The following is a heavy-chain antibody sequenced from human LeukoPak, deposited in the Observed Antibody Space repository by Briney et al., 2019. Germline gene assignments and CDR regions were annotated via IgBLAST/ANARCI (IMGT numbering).Heavy chain of an antibody. CDR1: GYSISSGYY. CDR3: ARATTYGGNSHDAFDI. Sequence: SETLSLTCTVSGYSISSGYYWGWIRQPPGKGLEWIGSIYHSGSTYYNPSLKSRVTISVDTSKNQFSLKPSSVTAADTAVYFCARATTYGGNSHDAFDIWGQGTMVTVSS. V-gene: IGHV4-38-2*02. CDR2: IYHSGST. J-gene: IGHJ3*02. D-gene: IGHD4-23*01.